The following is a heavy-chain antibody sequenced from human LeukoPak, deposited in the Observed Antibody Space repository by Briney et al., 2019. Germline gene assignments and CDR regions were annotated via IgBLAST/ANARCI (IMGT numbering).Heavy chain of an antibody. D-gene: IGHD2-2*01. CDR2: IYYSGST. Sequence: SETLSLTCTVSGGSVSSGSYYWSWIRQPPGKGLEWIGYIYYSGSTNYNPSLKSRVTISVDTSKNQFSLKLSSVTAADKAVYYCARAVVPAASYFDYWGQGTLVTVSS. J-gene: IGHJ4*02. CDR1: GGSVSSGSYY. CDR3: ARAVVPAASYFDY. V-gene: IGHV4-61*01.